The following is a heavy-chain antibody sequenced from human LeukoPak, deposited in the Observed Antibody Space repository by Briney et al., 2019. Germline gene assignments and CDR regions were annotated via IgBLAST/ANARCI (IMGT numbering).Heavy chain of an antibody. CDR3: ARALIGSSGWYGGLIDY. V-gene: IGHV4-34*01. J-gene: IGHJ4*02. CDR2: INHSGST. CDR1: SESFSGYF. D-gene: IGHD6-19*01. Sequence: KSSETLSLTCAIYSESFSGYFWSWIRQPPGKGLEWIGEINHSGSTNYDPSLKSRVTISVDTSKNHFSLKLSSVTAADTAVYYCARALIGSSGWYGGLIDYWGQGTLVTVSS.